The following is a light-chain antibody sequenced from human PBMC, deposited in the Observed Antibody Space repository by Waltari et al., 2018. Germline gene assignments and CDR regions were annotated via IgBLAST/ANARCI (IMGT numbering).Light chain of an antibody. CDR1: SSNIGSNY. J-gene: IGLJ2*01. Sequence: QSVLTQPPSASGTPGQAVIISCSGSSSNIGSNYVYWYQQLPGTAPKLLIYGNNQRPSGVPDRFSCSKSGASASLAISGLRSEDEADYYCAVWDDSLSVGVFGGGTKLTVL. V-gene: IGLV1-47*01. CDR2: GNN. CDR3: AVWDDSLSVGV.